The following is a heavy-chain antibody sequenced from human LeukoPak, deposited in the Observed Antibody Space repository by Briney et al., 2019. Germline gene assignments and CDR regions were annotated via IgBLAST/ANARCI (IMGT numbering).Heavy chain of an antibody. V-gene: IGHV3-53*01. CDR1: GFTFSSYW. Sequence: HSGGSLRLSCAASGFTFSSYWMSWVRQAPGKGLEWVSVIYSGGSTYYADSVKGRFTISRDNSKNTLYLQMNSLRAEDTAVYYCARDLLAGGPSGFDYWGQGTLVTVSS. D-gene: IGHD2-8*02. CDR2: IYSGGST. CDR3: ARDLLAGGPSGFDY. J-gene: IGHJ4*02.